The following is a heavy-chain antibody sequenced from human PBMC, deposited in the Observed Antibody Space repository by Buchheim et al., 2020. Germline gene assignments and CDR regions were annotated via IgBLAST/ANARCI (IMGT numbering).Heavy chain of an antibody. CDR2: INHSGST. Sequence: QVQLQQWGAGLLKPSETLSLTCAVYGGSFSGYYWSWIRQPPGKGLEWIGEINHSGSTNYNPSLKSRVTISVDTSKNQFSLKLSSVIAADTAVYYCARGGWVEMATIFLDYWGQGTL. D-gene: IGHD5-24*01. CDR1: GGSFSGYY. J-gene: IGHJ4*02. V-gene: IGHV4-34*01. CDR3: ARGGWVEMATIFLDY.